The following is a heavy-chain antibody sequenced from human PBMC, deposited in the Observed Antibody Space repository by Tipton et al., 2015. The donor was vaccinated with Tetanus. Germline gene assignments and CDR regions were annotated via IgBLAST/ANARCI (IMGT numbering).Heavy chain of an antibody. CDR3: ARVKGGTREYYAIKY. CDR1: GGSFSTYI. D-gene: IGHD3-3*01. Sequence: QLMQSGAEVKKPGSSVKVSCETSGGSFSTYITSWVRQAPGQGLEWMGSIIPIFGTITYAQKFQGRLTITADKSTSTAHMSLSGLRSEDTAVYYCARVKGGTREYYAIKYWGQGTLVTVSS. J-gene: IGHJ4*02. CDR2: IIPIFGTI. V-gene: IGHV1-69*06.